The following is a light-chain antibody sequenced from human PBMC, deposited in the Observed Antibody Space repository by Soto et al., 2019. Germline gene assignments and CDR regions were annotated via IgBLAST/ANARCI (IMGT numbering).Light chain of an antibody. Sequence: QSALTQPASVSGSPGQSIAISCTGTSGDVGGYDYVSWYQQHPDKAPKLMIYEVTKRPSWVSNRFSGSKSGNTASLTISGLQPEDEADYYCSSFTSSTTPVFGGGTKLTVL. CDR1: SGDVGGYDY. J-gene: IGLJ2*01. CDR3: SSFTSSTTPV. V-gene: IGLV2-14*01. CDR2: EVT.